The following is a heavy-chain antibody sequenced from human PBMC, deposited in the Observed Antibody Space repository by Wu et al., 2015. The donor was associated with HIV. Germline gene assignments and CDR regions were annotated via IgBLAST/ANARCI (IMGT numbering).Heavy chain of an antibody. CDR1: GYTFTSYG. V-gene: IGHV1-18*01. CDR2: ISAYNGNT. J-gene: IGHJ4*02. D-gene: IGHD5-12*01. Sequence: QVQLVQSGAEVKKPGASVKVSCKASGYTFTSYGISWVRQAPGQGLEWMGWISAYNGNTNYAQKLQGRVTMTTDTSTSTAYMELRSLRSDDTAVYYCARVLTHRSSEWLRQAPYYFDYWGQGTLVTVSS. CDR3: ARVLTHRSSEWLRQAPYYFDY.